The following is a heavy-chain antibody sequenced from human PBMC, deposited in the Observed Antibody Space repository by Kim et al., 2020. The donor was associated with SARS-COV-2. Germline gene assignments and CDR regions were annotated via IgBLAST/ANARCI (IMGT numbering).Heavy chain of an antibody. D-gene: IGHD3-3*01. CDR2: IYSGGST. CDR3: ARERLGSYDPLAADV. Sequence: GGSLRLSCAASGFTVSSNYMSWVRQAPGKGLEWVSVIYSGGSTYYADSVKGRFTISRHNSKNTLYLQMNSLRAEDTAVYYCARERLGSYDPLAADVWGKGTTVTVSS. CDR1: GFTVSSNY. J-gene: IGHJ6*04. V-gene: IGHV3-53*01.